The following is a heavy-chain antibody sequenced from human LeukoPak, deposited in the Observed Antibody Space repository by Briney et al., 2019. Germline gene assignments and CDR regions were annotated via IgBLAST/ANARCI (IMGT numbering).Heavy chain of an antibody. V-gene: IGHV3-30-3*01. Sequence: GGSLRLSCAASGFTFSSYAMHWVRQAPGKGLEWVAVISYDGSNKYYADSVKGRFTISRDNSKNTLYLQMNSLRAEDTAVYYCARIITMIVDDAFDIWGQGTMVTVSS. CDR3: ARIITMIVDDAFDI. CDR2: ISYDGSNK. D-gene: IGHD3-22*01. J-gene: IGHJ3*02. CDR1: GFTFSSYA.